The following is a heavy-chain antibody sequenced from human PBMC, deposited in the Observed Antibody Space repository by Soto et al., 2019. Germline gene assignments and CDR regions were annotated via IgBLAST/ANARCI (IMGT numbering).Heavy chain of an antibody. V-gene: IGHV4-59*01. D-gene: IGHD3-22*01. J-gene: IGHJ4*02. Sequence: SETLSLTCTVSGGSFSSFYCDWIRQPPGKGLEWIGYVYYSGTTYYNPSLKSRVIISVDTSKNECSLKLSSVTAADTAVYYCASHYYDSSGPHDYWGQGTLVTVSS. CDR1: GGSFSSFY. CDR3: ASHYYDSSGPHDY. CDR2: VYYSGTT.